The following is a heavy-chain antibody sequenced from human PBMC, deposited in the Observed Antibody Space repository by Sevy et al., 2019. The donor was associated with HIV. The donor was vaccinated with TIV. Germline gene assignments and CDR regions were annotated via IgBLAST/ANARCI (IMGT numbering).Heavy chain of an antibody. V-gene: IGHV3-7*03. J-gene: IGHJ4*02. Sequence: GGSLRLSCDASGFTFDMYWMQWVRQAPGKGLEWVANIRQDGNEIYYAASVRERFTISRDNAKGSLYLQMNNLRVEDTATYYCARRYFDLWGQGTLVTVSS. CDR2: IRQDGNEI. CDR1: GFTFDMYW. CDR3: ARRYFDL.